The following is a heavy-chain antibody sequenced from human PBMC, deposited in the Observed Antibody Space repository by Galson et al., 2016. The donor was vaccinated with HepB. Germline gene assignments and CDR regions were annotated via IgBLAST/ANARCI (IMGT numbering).Heavy chain of an antibody. CDR2: INQDGSEI. CDR1: GFTFSSHW. D-gene: IGHD6-13*01. Sequence: SLRLSCATSGFTFSSHWMSWVRQAPGKGLEWVAHINQDGSEIYYVGSVKGRFTISGDNAKNSLWLQMNSLRGEDTAVYYCMRDESHRAGYSFDYWGQGTLVTVSS. V-gene: IGHV3-7*01. J-gene: IGHJ4*02. CDR3: MRDESHRAGYSFDY.